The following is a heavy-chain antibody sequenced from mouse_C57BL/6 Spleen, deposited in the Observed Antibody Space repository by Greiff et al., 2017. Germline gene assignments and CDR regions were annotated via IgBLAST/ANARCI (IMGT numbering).Heavy chain of an antibody. Sequence: QVQLKQSGAELVKPGASVKISCKASGYAFSSYWMNWVKQRPGKGLEWIGQIYPGDGDTNYNGKFKGKATLTADKSSSTAYMQLSSLTSEDSAVYFCARASYGNSGSYFDYWGQGTTRTVSS. CDR1: GYAFSSYW. CDR2: IYPGDGDT. CDR3: ARASYGNSGSYFDY. D-gene: IGHD2-10*02. J-gene: IGHJ2*01. V-gene: IGHV1-80*01.